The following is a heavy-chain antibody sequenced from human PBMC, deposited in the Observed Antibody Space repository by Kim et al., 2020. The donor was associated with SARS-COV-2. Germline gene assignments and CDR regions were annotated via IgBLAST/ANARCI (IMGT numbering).Heavy chain of an antibody. CDR3: AREEGNRGYSGYGGGFDY. J-gene: IGHJ4*02. V-gene: IGHV4-61*02. D-gene: IGHD5-12*01. CDR2: IYTSGST. CDR1: GGSISSGSYY. Sequence: SETLSLTCTVSGGSISSGSYYWSWIRQPAGKGLEWIGRIYTSGSTNYNPSLKSRVTISVDTSKNQFSLKLSSVTAADTAVYYCAREEGNRGYSGYGGGFDYWGQGTLVTVSS.